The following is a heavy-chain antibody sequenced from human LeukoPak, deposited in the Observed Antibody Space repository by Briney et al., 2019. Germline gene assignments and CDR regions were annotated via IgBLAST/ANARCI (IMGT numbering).Heavy chain of an antibody. CDR3: ATLMRGPTGYSGYGGEDY. D-gene: IGHD5-12*01. CDR2: ITGSGGST. Sequence: GGSLRLSCAASGFTFSNYAMTWVRQAQGKGLQWVSAITGSGGSTSYADSVKGRFAIPRDNSKNTLYLRMNSLRAEDTAVYYCATLMRGPTGYSGYGGEDYWGQGTLVTVSS. V-gene: IGHV3-23*01. CDR1: GFTFSNYA. J-gene: IGHJ4*02.